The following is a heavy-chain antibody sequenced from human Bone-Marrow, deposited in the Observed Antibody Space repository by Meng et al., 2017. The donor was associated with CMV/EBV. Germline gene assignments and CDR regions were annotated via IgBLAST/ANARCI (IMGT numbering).Heavy chain of an antibody. D-gene: IGHD4-17*01. Sequence: ASGGTFSSYAISWVRQAPGQGLEWMGGIIPIFGTANYAQKFQGRVTITADESTSTAYMELSSLRSEDTAVYYCARAGSSTVPHFFDYWGQGTLVTVSS. CDR1: GGTFSSYA. CDR3: ARAGSSTVPHFFDY. J-gene: IGHJ4*02. CDR2: IIPIFGTA. V-gene: IGHV1-69*01.